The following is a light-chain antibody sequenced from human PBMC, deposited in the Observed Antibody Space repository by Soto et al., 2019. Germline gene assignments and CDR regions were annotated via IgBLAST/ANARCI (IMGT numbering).Light chain of an antibody. Sequence: QSVLTQPASMSGSPGQSITFSCTGTSSDVGSSNLVSWYQQHPGKAPKLLIYEVSKRPSGVSNRFSGSKSGNTASLTISGLQAEDEADYYCCSYAGSSTHVFGTGTKVTV. CDR1: SSDVGSSNL. CDR2: EVS. CDR3: CSYAGSSTHV. V-gene: IGLV2-23*02. J-gene: IGLJ1*01.